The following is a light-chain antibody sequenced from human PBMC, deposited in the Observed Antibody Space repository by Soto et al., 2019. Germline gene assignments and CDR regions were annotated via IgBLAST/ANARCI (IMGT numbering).Light chain of an antibody. V-gene: IGKV1-5*01. Sequence: DIQMTQSPSTLSASVGDRVTITCRASQSITSWLAWYQQKPGKAPKLLIYDASSLESGVPSRFSGSGSGTEFTLTISSLQPDDFASYYCQQYHTYSPWTFGQGTK. CDR3: QQYHTYSPWT. CDR2: DAS. CDR1: QSITSW. J-gene: IGKJ1*01.